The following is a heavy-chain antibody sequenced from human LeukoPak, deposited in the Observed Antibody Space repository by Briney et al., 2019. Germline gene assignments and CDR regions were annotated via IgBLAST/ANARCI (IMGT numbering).Heavy chain of an antibody. V-gene: IGHV1-2*02. J-gene: IGHJ4*02. Sequence: ASVKVSCTASGSPFTGYYLHWIRQAPGQGLEWMGWINPNSGFTNYAQKFQGRVTMTRATSISTAYMELSRLRSDDTAVYYCARLADCSSSSCRSFDYWGQGTLVTVCS. CDR3: ARLADCSSSSCRSFDY. CDR2: INPNSGFT. D-gene: IGHD2-2*01. CDR1: GSPFTGYY.